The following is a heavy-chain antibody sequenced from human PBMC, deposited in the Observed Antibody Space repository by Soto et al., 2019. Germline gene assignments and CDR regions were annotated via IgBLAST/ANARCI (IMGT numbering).Heavy chain of an antibody. J-gene: IGHJ6*03. CDR1: GFSLSTSGVG. D-gene: IGHD5-12*01. CDR2: IYWDDDK. V-gene: IGHV2-5*02. Sequence: SGPTLVKPTQPLTLTCTFSGFSLSTSGVGVGWIRQPPGKALEWLALIYWDDDKRYSPSLKSRLTITKDTSKNQVVLTMTNMDPVDTATYYCAHRREWLHPYYYYMDVWGKGTTVTVSS. CDR3: AHRREWLHPYYYYMDV.